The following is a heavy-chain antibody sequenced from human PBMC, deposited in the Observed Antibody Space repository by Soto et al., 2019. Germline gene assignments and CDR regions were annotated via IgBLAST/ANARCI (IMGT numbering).Heavy chain of an antibody. CDR3: AKTILRSWQWLVPGEYYFDY. D-gene: IGHD6-19*01. CDR1: GFTFSNYV. J-gene: IGHJ4*02. Sequence: GWSLRLSCAASGFTFSNYVMSWVRQAPGKGLEWVSSISGSGDNTYYADSVKGRFTISRDNSKNTLFLQMNSLRAEDTAVYYCAKTILRSWQWLVPGEYYFDYWGQGTLVTVS. V-gene: IGHV3-23*01. CDR2: ISGSGDNT.